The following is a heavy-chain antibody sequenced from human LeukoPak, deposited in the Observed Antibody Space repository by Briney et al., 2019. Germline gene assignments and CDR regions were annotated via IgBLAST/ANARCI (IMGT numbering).Heavy chain of an antibody. CDR1: GYTFTAFF. J-gene: IGHJ4*02. V-gene: IGHV1-2*02. D-gene: IGHD1-26*01. CDR3: ARVGAAYQDSNY. Sequence: ASVKVSCKTSGYTFTAFFIHWVRQAPGQGLEWMGWLNPNSGGTNYAQKFQGRVTMTRDTSISTAYMELGRLRSDDTALYFCARVGAAYQDSNYWGQGTLVTVSS. CDR2: LNPNSGGT.